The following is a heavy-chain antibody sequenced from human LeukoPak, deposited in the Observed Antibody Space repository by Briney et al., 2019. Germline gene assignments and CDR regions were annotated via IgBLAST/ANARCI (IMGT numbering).Heavy chain of an antibody. CDR1: GGSISSYY. D-gene: IGHD3-22*01. CDR2: IYYSGST. CDR3: ARESRSGYYC. Sequence: SETLSLTCTVSGGSISSYYWSWIRQPPGKGLEWIGYIYYSGSTNYNPSLKSRVTISVDTSKNQFSLKLSSVTAADTAAYYCARESRSGYYCWGQGTLVTVSS. J-gene: IGHJ4*02. V-gene: IGHV4-59*01.